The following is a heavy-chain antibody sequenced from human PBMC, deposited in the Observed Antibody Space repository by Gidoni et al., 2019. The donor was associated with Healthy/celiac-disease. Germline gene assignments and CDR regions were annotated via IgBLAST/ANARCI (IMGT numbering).Heavy chain of an antibody. Sequence: EVQLLESGGGLVQPGGSLRLSCAASGFTFSRYAMSWVRQAPGKGLEWVSAISGSGGSTYYADSVKGRFTISRDNAKNTLYLQMNSLRAEDTAVYYCAKDRRGLYDFWSGSDAPFDYWGQGTLVTVSS. J-gene: IGHJ4*02. CDR3: AKDRRGLYDFWSGSDAPFDY. V-gene: IGHV3-23*01. CDR1: GFTFSRYA. CDR2: ISGSGGST. D-gene: IGHD3-3*01.